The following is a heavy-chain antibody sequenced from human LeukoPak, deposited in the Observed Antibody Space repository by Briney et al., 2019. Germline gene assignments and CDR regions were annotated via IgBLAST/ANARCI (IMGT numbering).Heavy chain of an antibody. V-gene: IGHV1-46*03. CDR2: INPSCSST. Sequence: ASVKVSCKASGDTFTSYYMHWVRQAPGQGLEWMGIINPSCSSTSYAQKFQGRVTMIRDTSTSTVYMELSSLRSEDAAVYYCARVDSSGWYGVFDYWGQGTLVTVSS. D-gene: IGHD6-19*01. CDR3: ARVDSSGWYGVFDY. J-gene: IGHJ4*02. CDR1: GDTFTSYY.